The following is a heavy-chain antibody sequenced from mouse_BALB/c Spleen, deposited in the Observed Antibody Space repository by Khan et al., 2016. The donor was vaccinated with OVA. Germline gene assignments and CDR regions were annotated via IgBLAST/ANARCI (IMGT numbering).Heavy chain of an antibody. CDR3: ANHGSSSAWLTY. CDR2: INPSTGYT. CDR1: GYTFTSYC. Sequence: QIQLQQSGAELAKPGASVKMSCKASGYTFTSYCMHWVKQRPGQGLEWIGYINPSTGYTEYNQRFKDKATLTADKSSSTAYMQLSSLTSEESAVYYCANHGSSSAWLTYWGQGTLVTVSA. D-gene: IGHD1-1*01. J-gene: IGHJ3*01. V-gene: IGHV1-7*01.